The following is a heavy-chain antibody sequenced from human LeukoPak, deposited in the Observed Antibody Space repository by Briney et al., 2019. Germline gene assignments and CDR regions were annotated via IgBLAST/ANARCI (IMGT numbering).Heavy chain of an antibody. J-gene: IGHJ5*02. Sequence: SETLSLTCTVSGGSISSGGYYWSWIRQHPGKGLEWIGYIYYSGSTYYNPSLKSRVTISVDTSKNQFSLKLSSVTAADTAVYYCARDDGDELSFNWFDPWGQGTLVTVSS. V-gene: IGHV4-31*03. CDR1: GGSISSGGYY. D-gene: IGHD4-17*01. CDR2: IYYSGST. CDR3: ARDDGDELSFNWFDP.